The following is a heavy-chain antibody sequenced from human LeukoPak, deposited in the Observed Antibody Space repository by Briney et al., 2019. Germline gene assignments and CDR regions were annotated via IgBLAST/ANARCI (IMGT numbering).Heavy chain of an antibody. J-gene: IGHJ1*01. Sequence: GASVKVSCKASGYTFTDYYMHWVRQAPGQGLEWMGGIIPIFGTANYAQKFQGRVTITADESTSTAYMELSSLRSEDTAVYYCARTGTDYGGNQKRHQYFQHWGQGTLVTVSS. CDR1: GYTFTDYY. CDR2: IIPIFGTA. CDR3: ARTGTDYGGNQKRHQYFQH. D-gene: IGHD4-23*01. V-gene: IGHV1-69*13.